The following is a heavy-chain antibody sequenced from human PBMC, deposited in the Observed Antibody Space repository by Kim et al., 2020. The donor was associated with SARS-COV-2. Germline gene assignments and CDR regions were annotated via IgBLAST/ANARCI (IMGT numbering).Heavy chain of an antibody. Sequence: GGSLRLSCAVSGFTFSTYAMSWVRQAPGKGLERVSAISGSAGRTSYADPVKGRFTVSRDNSKSTLYLQMNSLRAEDTAVYYCAKGEYYYDSSGYELWGQGTLVTVSS. J-gene: IGHJ4*02. CDR1: GFTFSTYA. D-gene: IGHD3-22*01. CDR2: ISGSAGRT. CDR3: AKGEYYYDSSGYEL. V-gene: IGHV3-23*01.